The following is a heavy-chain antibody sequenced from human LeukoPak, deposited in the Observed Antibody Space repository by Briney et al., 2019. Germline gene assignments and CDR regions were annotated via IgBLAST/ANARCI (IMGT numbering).Heavy chain of an antibody. J-gene: IGHJ4*02. D-gene: IGHD2-2*01. CDR2: ISDSGGST. Sequence: PGGSLRLSCAASGFTFSSYAMSWVRQVPGKGLEGVSVISDSGGSTYYANSVKGRFTLSRDNSKNTLFVQMNSLGAEDTAVYYCAKSHSVVSRGYFDYWGQGILVTVSS. V-gene: IGHV3-23*01. CDR1: GFTFSSYA. CDR3: AKSHSVVSRGYFDY.